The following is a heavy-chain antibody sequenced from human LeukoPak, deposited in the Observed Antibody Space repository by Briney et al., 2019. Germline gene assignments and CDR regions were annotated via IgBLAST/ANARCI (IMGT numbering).Heavy chain of an antibody. Sequence: ASVKVSCKASGYTFTSYDINWVRQATGQGLEWMGWMNPNSGNTGYAQKFQGRVTITRNTSISTAYMELSSLRSEDTAVYYCARTYYYDSSGPNLVASDIWGQGTMVTVSS. CDR1: GYTFTSYD. CDR2: MNPNSGNT. V-gene: IGHV1-8*03. J-gene: IGHJ3*02. CDR3: ARTYYYDSSGPNLVASDI. D-gene: IGHD3-22*01.